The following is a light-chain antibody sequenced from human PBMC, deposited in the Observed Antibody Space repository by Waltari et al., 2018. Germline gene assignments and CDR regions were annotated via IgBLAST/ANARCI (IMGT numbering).Light chain of an antibody. Sequence: EIVLTQSPGTLSLSPGERATLSCRASQSVSSSYLAWYQQKPGQAPRLLIYGASSRATGIPDMFSGSDSGTDFTLTISRLEPEDFAVYYCQQYGSSPPTFGQGTRVEIK. J-gene: IGKJ1*01. CDR3: QQYGSSPPT. V-gene: IGKV3-20*01. CDR2: GAS. CDR1: QSVSSSY.